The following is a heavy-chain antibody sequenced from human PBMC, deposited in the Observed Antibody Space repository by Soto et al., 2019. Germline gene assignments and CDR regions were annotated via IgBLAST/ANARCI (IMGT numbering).Heavy chain of an antibody. Sequence: EVQLLESGGGLVQPGGSLRLSCAASGFTFSSYAMSWVRQAPGKGLEWVSAISGSGGSTYYADSVKGRFTISRDNSKNTPYLQMNSLRAEDTAIYSCAKNRATYYYVSGPFDYWGQGTLVTVSS. V-gene: IGHV3-23*01. CDR3: AKNRATYYYVSGPFDY. J-gene: IGHJ4*02. CDR2: ISGSGGST. D-gene: IGHD3-10*01. CDR1: GFTFSSYA.